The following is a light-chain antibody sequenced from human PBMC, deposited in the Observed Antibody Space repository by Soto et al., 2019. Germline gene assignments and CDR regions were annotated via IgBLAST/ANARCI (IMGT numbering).Light chain of an antibody. CDR3: QSYDTSLNNYV. CDR1: SSNIGAGYD. Sequence: QSVLTQPPSVSGAPGQRVTISCTGSSSNIGAGYDVHWYQQLPGTVPKLLIYGNTNRPSGVPDRFSASKSDTSASLAITGLQAEDEANYFCQSYDTSLNNYVFASGTKLTVL. V-gene: IGLV1-40*01. CDR2: GNT. J-gene: IGLJ1*01.